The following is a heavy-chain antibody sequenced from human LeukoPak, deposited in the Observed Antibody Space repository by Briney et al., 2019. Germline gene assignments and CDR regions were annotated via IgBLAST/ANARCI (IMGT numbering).Heavy chain of an antibody. CDR1: GFTFSSYS. J-gene: IGHJ3*02. CDR2: ISSSSSTI. D-gene: IGHD4-17*01. V-gene: IGHV3-48*01. Sequence: QSGGSLRLSCAASGFTFSSYSMNWVRQAPGKGLEWASYISSSSSTIYYADSVKGRFTISRDNAKNSLYLQMNSLRAEDTAVYYCARERSIENAFGIWGQGTMVTVSS. CDR3: ARERSIENAFGI.